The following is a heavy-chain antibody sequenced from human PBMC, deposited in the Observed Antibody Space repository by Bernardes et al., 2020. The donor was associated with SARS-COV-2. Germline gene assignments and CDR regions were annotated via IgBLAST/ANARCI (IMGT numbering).Heavy chain of an antibody. J-gene: IGHJ4*02. CDR3: AREGAIAAAGIGLDY. CDR2: IWYDGSNK. Sequence: GGSLRLSCAASGFTFSSYGMHWVRQAPGKGLEWVAVIWYDGSNKYYADSVKGRFTISRDNSKNTLYLQMNSLRAEDTAVYYCAREGAIAAAGIGLDYWGQGTLVTVSS. CDR1: GFTFSSYG. V-gene: IGHV3-33*01. D-gene: IGHD6-13*01.